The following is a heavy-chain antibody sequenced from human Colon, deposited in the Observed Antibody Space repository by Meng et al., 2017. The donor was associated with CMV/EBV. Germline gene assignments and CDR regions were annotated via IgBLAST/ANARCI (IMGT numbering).Heavy chain of an antibody. CDR2: INHSGST. V-gene: IGHV4-34*01. CDR3: ARGRSQSYDSSGYYTFPFDY. D-gene: IGHD3-22*01. J-gene: IGHJ4*02. Sequence: GSLRLSCAVYGGSFSGYYWSWIRQPPGKGLEWIGEINHSGSTNYNPSLKSRVTISVDTSKNQFSLKLSSVTAADTAVYYCARGRSQSYDSSGYYTFPFDYWGQGTLGTVSS. CDR1: GGSFSGYY.